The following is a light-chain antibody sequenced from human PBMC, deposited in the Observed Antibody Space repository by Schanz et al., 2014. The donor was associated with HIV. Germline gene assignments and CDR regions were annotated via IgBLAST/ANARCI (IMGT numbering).Light chain of an antibody. CDR2: GAS. CDR1: QSFSSG. J-gene: IGKJ1*01. V-gene: IGKV3-15*01. CDR3: QQYEDWPET. Sequence: EIVLTQSPGTLSLSPGKRATLSCRASQSFSSGSLAWYQHKPGQAPRLLIYGASTRATGIPVRFSGRGSGTEFTLTISSLQSEDFAVYYCQQYEDWPETFGQGTRVEIK.